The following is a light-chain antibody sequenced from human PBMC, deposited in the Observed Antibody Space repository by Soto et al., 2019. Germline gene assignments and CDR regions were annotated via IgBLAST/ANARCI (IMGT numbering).Light chain of an antibody. J-gene: IGKJ3*01. CDR3: QQYGSSPLFT. CDR1: QSISRIY. V-gene: IGKV3-20*01. Sequence: EIVLTQSPATLSLSPGERATLSCRASQSISRIYLAWYQQKPGQAPRLLIYGASSRATGIPDRFSGSGSGKDFTLTNSRLEPDNFAVYYGQQYGSSPLFTFGPGTKVDIK. CDR2: GAS.